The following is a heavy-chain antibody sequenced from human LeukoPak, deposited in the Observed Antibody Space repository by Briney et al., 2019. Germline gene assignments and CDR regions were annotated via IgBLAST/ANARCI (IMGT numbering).Heavy chain of an antibody. CDR1: GYTFPGYY. D-gene: IGHD6-19*01. V-gene: IGHV1-2*02. CDR2: INPNSGGT. J-gene: IGHJ4*02. Sequence: ASVTVSCKASGYTFPGYYMHWVRQAPGKGLEWVGWINPNSGGTNYAPKFQGRVTMTRDTSISTVYLEPSRLTSDDTALYYCARVRPYSSGWNFDYWGQGTLVTGS. CDR3: ARVRPYSSGWNFDY.